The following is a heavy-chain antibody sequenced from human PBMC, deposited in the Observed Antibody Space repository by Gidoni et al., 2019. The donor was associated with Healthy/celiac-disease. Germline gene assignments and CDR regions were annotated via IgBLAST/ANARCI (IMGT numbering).Heavy chain of an antibody. D-gene: IGHD4-17*01. V-gene: IGHV3-33*01. Sequence: QVQLVESGGGVVQPGRSLRLSCAASGFTFSSHGMHWVRQAPGKGLEWVAVIWYDGSNKYYADSVKGRFTISRDNSKNTLYLQMNSLRAEDTAVYYCARADGVERTWDYGMDVWGQGTTVTVSS. CDR1: GFTFSSHG. CDR3: ARADGVERTWDYGMDV. CDR2: IWYDGSNK. J-gene: IGHJ6*02.